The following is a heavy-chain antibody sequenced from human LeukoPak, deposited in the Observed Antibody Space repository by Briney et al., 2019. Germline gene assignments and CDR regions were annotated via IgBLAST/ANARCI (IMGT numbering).Heavy chain of an antibody. CDR2: ISWNSGSI. Sequence: GGSLRLSCVASGFTFDDFAMHWVRQPPGKGLEWVSGISWNSGSIDYADSVKGRFTISRDNAKNSLYLQMNSLRVEDTAFYYCAKDNRRHYTSGPNPDSLHWGQGALVTVSS. D-gene: IGHD6-19*01. CDR3: AKDNRRHYTSGPNPDSLH. V-gene: IGHV3-9*01. J-gene: IGHJ4*02. CDR1: GFTFDDFA.